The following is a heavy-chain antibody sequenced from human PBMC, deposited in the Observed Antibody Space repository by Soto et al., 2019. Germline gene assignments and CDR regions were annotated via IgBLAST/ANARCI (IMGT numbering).Heavy chain of an antibody. J-gene: IGHJ4*02. CDR3: ARAAGRTPLDY. CDR2: IYKNGNA. CDR1: GAPMTSDGYY. D-gene: IGHD6-25*01. Sequence: VQLQESGPGLVRPSQTLSLTCTVSGAPMTSDGYYWSWIRQHPGNGLEWIGYIYKNGNAYYNPSLSSRPTISVDTSKNQFSLNLSSVTAADTAVYYCARAAGRTPLDYWGQGTLVTVSS. V-gene: IGHV4-31*03.